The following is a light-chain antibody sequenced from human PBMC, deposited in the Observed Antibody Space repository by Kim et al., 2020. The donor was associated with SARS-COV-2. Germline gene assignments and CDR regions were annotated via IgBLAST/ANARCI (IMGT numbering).Light chain of an antibody. CDR1: QSVSSNY. Sequence: SPGERATLSCRASQSVSSNYLAWYRQAPGQAPRLLIYGASNRASGTPDRFSGSGSGTDFTLTVSRLQPEDFAVYYCQQYGTSPYTFGQGTKVDIK. CDR2: GAS. V-gene: IGKV3-20*01. CDR3: QQYGTSPYT. J-gene: IGKJ2*01.